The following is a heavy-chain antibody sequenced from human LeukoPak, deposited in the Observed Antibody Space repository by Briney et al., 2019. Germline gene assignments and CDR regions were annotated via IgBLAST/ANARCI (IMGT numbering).Heavy chain of an antibody. Sequence: GGSLRLSCAASGFAFNAYSINWVRQAPGKGLEWVSYISASGDTSYYADYVKGRFTVSRDNAKNSLVFLQMNSLRAEDTAVYYCARRYFDYWGQGTLVTVSS. CDR3: ARRYFDY. J-gene: IGHJ4*02. CDR2: ISASGDTS. V-gene: IGHV3-48*04. CDR1: GFAFNAYS.